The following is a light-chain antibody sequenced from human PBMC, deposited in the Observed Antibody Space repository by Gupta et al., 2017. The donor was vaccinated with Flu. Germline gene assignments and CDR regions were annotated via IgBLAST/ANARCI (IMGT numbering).Light chain of an antibody. CDR3: QSYDNSESGLYV. CDR1: NSDNYASYD. CDR2: STG. Sequence: TISCTGINSDNYASYDVQWNQQRPAASPKRLIYSTGHRHAWGPDRCSASKSGTSASLAITGLQPEEEADYYCQSYDNSESGLYVFGTGTTVTAL. V-gene: IGLV1-40*01. J-gene: IGLJ1*01.